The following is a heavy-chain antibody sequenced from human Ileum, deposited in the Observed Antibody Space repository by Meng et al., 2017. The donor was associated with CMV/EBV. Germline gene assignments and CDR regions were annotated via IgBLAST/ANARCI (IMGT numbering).Heavy chain of an antibody. V-gene: IGHV3-53*05. CDR1: GVLVSNNY. Sequence: LVLSCVASGVLVSNNYMNWFRQAPGKGLEWVAVVYSGGATYYADSVKGRFTVSRDHSNNTLYLQMNSLRPDDTAMYYCARDLIQPSYWGQGTLVTVSS. CDR2: VYSGGAT. J-gene: IGHJ4*02. CDR3: ARDLIQPSY. D-gene: IGHD1-14*01.